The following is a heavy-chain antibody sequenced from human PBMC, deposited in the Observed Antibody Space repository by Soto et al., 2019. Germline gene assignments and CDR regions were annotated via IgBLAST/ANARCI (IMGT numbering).Heavy chain of an antibody. D-gene: IGHD3-10*01. CDR3: ARGWEDDGASFYSMDV. J-gene: IGHJ6*02. CDR2: INPSGGRT. V-gene: IGHV1-46*01. CDR1: GYTFTSYY. Sequence: XSVKVSCNASGYTFTSYYRHWVRQAPGQGLEWMGIINPSGGRTSYAQKFQGRVTIFADKSTNTTYMEVRSLRSEDTGVYYCARGWEDDGASFYSMDVWGQGTTVTVSS.